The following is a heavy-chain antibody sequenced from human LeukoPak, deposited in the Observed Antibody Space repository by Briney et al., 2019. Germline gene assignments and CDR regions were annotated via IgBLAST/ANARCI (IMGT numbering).Heavy chain of an antibody. CDR3: ARFNRKANWFDP. CDR1: GGSISSGGYS. V-gene: IGHV4-30-2*01. D-gene: IGHD3-16*02. Sequence: PSQTLSLTCAVSGGSISSGGYSWRWIRQPPGKGLEWIGYIYHSGSTYYNPSLKSRVTISVDRSKNQFSLKLSSVTAADTAVYYCARFNRKANWFDPWGQGTLVTVSS. CDR2: IYHSGST. J-gene: IGHJ5*02.